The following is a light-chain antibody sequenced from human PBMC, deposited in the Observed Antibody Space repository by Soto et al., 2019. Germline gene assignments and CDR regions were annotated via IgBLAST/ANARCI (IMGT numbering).Light chain of an antibody. CDR2: DAS. V-gene: IGKV1-5*01. CDR3: QHYNSYSEA. J-gene: IGKJ1*01. CDR1: QSLNNG. Sequence: QSSHSSSTLSASLVERDPQPCRASQSLNNGLAWYQQKPGKAPNLLIYDASTLERGVPSRFSGTGSGTEFTLTISSLQPDDFATYYCQHYNSYSEAFGQRTKVDIK.